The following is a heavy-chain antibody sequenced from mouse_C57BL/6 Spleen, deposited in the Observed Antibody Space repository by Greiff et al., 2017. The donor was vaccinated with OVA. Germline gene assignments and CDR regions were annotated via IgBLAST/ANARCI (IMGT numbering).Heavy chain of an antibody. D-gene: IGHD1-1*01. CDR3: TIHYYGRSD. V-gene: IGHV1-15*01. Sequence: QVQLQQSGAELVRPGASVTLSCKASGYTFTDYEMHWVKQTPVHGLEWIGAIDPETGGTAYNQKFKGKAILTADKSSSTAYMALRSLTSEDSAVYYCTIHYYGRSDWGQGTTLTVSS. CDR1: GYTFTDYE. CDR2: IDPETGGT. J-gene: IGHJ2*01.